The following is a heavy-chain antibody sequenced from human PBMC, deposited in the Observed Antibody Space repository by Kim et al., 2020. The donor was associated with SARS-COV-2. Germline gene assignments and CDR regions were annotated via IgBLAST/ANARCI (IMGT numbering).Heavy chain of an antibody. CDR2: IYYIGST. J-gene: IGHJ4*02. D-gene: IGHD6-6*01. CDR3: ARVRTSTLAARQVARNFDY. Sequence: SETLSLTCTVSGGSISSYYWSWIRQPPGKGLEWIGYIYYIGSTNYNPSLKSRVTISVDTSKNQFSLKLSSVTAADTAVYYCARVRTSTLAARQVARNFDYWGQGTLVTVSS. V-gene: IGHV4-59*13. CDR1: GGSISSYY.